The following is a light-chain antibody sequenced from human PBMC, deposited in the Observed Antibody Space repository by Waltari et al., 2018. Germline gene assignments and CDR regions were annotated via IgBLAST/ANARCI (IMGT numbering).Light chain of an antibody. V-gene: IGLV3-21*02. CDR3: QVWDTSGDQVV. CDR1: NIGMKT. Sequence: SYVLTQSSSLSVAPGQTARISCGGNNIGMKTVHWYQEKPGQVPVLGVYDERGRPSGVHERVAGSNSGNTATLTISRVEAGDEADYYCQVWDTSGDQVVFGGGTKLTVL. CDR2: DER. J-gene: IGLJ2*01.